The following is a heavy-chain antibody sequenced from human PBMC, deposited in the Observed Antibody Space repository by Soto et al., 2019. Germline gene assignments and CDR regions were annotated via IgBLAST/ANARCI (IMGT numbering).Heavy chain of an antibody. J-gene: IGHJ5*02. D-gene: IGHD4-17*01. CDR1: GGSISSGGYY. CDR3: ASSLHDYGDYYWFDP. CDR2: IYYSGST. V-gene: IGHV4-31*03. Sequence: PSETLSLTCTVSGGSISSGGYYWSWIRQHPGKGLEWIGYIYYSGSTYYNPSLKSRVTISVDTSKNQFSLKLSSVTAADTAVYYCASSLHDYGDYYWFDPWGQGTLVTVSS.